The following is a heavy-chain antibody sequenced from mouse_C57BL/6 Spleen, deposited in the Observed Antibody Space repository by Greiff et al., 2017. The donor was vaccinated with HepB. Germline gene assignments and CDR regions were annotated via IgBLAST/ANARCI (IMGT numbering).Heavy chain of an antibody. J-gene: IGHJ4*01. Sequence: QVQLQQPGAELVRPGSSVKLSCKASGYTFTSYWMHWVKQRPIQGLEWIGNIDPSDSETHYNQKFKDKATLTVDKSSSTAYMQLSSLTSEDSAVYYCARSTTVAYYYAMDYWGQGTSVTVAS. CDR2: IDPSDSET. V-gene: IGHV1-52*01. CDR1: GYTFTSYW. CDR3: ARSTTVAYYYAMDY. D-gene: IGHD1-1*01.